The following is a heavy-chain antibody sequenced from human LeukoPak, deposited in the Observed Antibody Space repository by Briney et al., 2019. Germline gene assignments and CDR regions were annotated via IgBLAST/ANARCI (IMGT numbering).Heavy chain of an antibody. D-gene: IGHD1-26*01. CDR1: GGSMSSYY. CDR2: VYYSGTT. Sequence: SETLSLTCTVSGGSMSSYYWSWIRQPPGKGLEWIGYVYYSGTTSYNPSLKSRVTISVDTSKNQFSLNLSSVTAADTAVYYCARGYSGSYGRFDPWGQGTLVTVSS. V-gene: IGHV4-59*01. CDR3: ARGYSGSYGRFDP. J-gene: IGHJ5*02.